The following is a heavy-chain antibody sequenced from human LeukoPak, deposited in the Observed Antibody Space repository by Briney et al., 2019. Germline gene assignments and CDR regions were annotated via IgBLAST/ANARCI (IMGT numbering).Heavy chain of an antibody. Sequence: SGTLSLTCGVSGGSISSTNWYSWVRQPPGQGLEWIGEISLSGLTNYNPSLKSRVTMSLDKSKNLLSLTLTSVTAADTAVYYCSRESGASSPFGYWGQGTLVTVTS. V-gene: IGHV4-4*02. CDR1: GGSISSTNW. CDR2: ISLSGLT. CDR3: SRESGASSPFGY. J-gene: IGHJ4*02. D-gene: IGHD1-26*01.